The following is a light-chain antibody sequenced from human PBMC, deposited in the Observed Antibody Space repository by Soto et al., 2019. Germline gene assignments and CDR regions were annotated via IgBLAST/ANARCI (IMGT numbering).Light chain of an antibody. CDR2: AAA. V-gene: IGKV3-20*01. CDR3: QQYETSPVT. Sequence: EILLTQSPGTLSLSPGETATLSCRASQSVRNYYLAWYQQRPAQPPRLLMYAAATRASGIPDRFSGSVSGTDFTLTIRRLEPEDFALYFCQQYETSPVTFGGGTKVEI. J-gene: IGKJ4*01. CDR1: QSVRNYY.